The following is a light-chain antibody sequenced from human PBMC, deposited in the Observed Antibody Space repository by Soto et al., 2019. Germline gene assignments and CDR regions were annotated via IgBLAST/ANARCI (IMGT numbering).Light chain of an antibody. CDR1: QSVSSN. Sequence: EIVLTQSPATLSLSPGERATLSCRASQSVSSNLAWYQQKPGQTPRLLIYGASNRATGIPDRFSGSGSGTEFTLTISRLQSEDFAIYYCQKYNNWLMLSFGGGTKVDIK. J-gene: IGKJ4*01. CDR2: GAS. CDR3: QKYNNWLMLS. V-gene: IGKV3-15*01.